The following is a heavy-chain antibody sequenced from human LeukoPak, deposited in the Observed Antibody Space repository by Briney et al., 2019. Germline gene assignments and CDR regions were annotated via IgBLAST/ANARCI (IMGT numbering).Heavy chain of an antibody. Sequence: ASVKVSCKASGYTFTGYYMHWVRQAPGQGLEWMGWINPNSGGTNYAQKFQGRVTMTRDTSISTAYMELSRLRSDDTAVYYCASVHAGRYFDWLLLDYWGQGTLVTVSS. J-gene: IGHJ4*02. CDR3: ASVHAGRYFDWLLLDY. V-gene: IGHV1-2*02. CDR1: GYTFTGYY. D-gene: IGHD3-9*01. CDR2: INPNSGGT.